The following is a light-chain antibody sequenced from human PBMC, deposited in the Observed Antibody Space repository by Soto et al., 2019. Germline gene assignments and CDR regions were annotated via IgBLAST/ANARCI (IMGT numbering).Light chain of an antibody. CDR3: QQYNNWPQT. CDR1: QSVSSY. CDR2: GAS. J-gene: IGKJ1*01. Sequence: EIVLAHFPATLSLSPGDVATLSCRASQSVSSYLAWYQQKRGRAPRLLIYGASTRAADVPARFSGGGSGTEFTLTISSLQSEDFAEYHCQQYNNWPQTFGQGTKVDIK. V-gene: IGKV3-15*01.